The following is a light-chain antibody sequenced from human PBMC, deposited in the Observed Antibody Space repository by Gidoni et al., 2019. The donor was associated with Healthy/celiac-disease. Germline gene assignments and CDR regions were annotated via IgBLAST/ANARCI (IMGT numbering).Light chain of an antibody. Sequence: IQMTQSPSYLSASVGDRVTLTCRASQSISSYLNWYQQNPGKAPKLLIYAASSLQSGVPSRFSGSGSGTDFTLTISSLQPEDFATYYCQQSYRTLGTFGQGTKVEIK. CDR3: QQSYRTLGT. J-gene: IGKJ1*01. CDR1: QSISSY. V-gene: IGKV1-39*01. CDR2: AAS.